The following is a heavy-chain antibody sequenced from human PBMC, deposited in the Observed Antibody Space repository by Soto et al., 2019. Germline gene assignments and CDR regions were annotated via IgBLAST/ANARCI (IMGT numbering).Heavy chain of an antibody. Sequence: QVQLQESGPGLVKPSETLSLTCTVSGGSISSYYWSWIRQPPGKGLEWIGYIYYSGSTNYNPSLKSRVTISVDTSKNQFSLKLSSVTAADTAVYYCARLRRDGYNFPPGGWYFDLWGRGTLVTVSS. D-gene: IGHD5-12*01. J-gene: IGHJ2*01. V-gene: IGHV4-59*08. CDR1: GGSISSYY. CDR3: ARLRRDGYNFPPGGWYFDL. CDR2: IYYSGST.